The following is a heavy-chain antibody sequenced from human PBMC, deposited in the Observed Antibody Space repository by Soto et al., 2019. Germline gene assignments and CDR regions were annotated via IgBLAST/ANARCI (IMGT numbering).Heavy chain of an antibody. CDR3: ARVAGNPTDYGDYPVDY. J-gene: IGHJ4*02. CDR1: GGTFSSYA. Sequence: SVKVSCKASGGTFSSYAISWVRQAPGQGLEWMGGIIPIFGTANYAQKLQGRVTITADESTSTAYKELSSLRSDDTAVYYCARVAGNPTDYGDYPVDYWGQGNLVTVSS. CDR2: IIPIFGTA. D-gene: IGHD4-17*01. V-gene: IGHV1-69*13.